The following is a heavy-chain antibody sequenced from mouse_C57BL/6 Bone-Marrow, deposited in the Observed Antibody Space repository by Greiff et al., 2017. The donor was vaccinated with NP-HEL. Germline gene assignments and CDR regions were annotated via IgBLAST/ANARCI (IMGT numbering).Heavy chain of an antibody. CDR2: IYPGSGST. J-gene: IGHJ4*01. CDR1: GYTFTSYW. CDR3: ARGYYGSKRYYYAMDY. D-gene: IGHD1-1*01. Sequence: VQLQQPGAELVKPGASVKMSCKASGYTFTSYWITWVKQRPGQGLEWIGDIYPGSGSTNYNEKFKSKATLTVDTSSSTAYMQLSSLTSEDSAVYYCARGYYGSKRYYYAMDYWGQGTSVTVSS. V-gene: IGHV1-55*01.